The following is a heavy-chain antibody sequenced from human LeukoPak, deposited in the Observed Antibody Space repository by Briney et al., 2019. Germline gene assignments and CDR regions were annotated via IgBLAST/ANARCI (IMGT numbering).Heavy chain of an antibody. Sequence: LETLSLTCTVSGGSISSYYWSWIRQPPGEGLEWIGYIYYSGTTNYNTSLKSRVTISVDTSKNQFSLKLSSVTAADTAVYYCARHYDILTGYSAYAFDIWGQGTMVTVSS. CDR3: ARHYDILTGYSAYAFDI. V-gene: IGHV4-59*08. D-gene: IGHD3-9*01. CDR2: IYYSGTT. CDR1: GGSISSYY. J-gene: IGHJ3*02.